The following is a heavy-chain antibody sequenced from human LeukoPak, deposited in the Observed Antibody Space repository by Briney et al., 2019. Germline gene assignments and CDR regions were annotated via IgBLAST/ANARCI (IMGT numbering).Heavy chain of an antibody. Sequence: ASVKLSCTASGYTFTKYAVNWVRQAPGQGLEWMGWINTDTGSQIYAQEFTGRFVFSLDPSVNAAYLQIKSLEPEDTAVYYCTRGPGFNWGQGTLVTVSS. CDR2: INTDTGSQ. J-gene: IGHJ4*02. CDR3: TRGPGFN. V-gene: IGHV7-4-1*02. CDR1: GYTFTKYA.